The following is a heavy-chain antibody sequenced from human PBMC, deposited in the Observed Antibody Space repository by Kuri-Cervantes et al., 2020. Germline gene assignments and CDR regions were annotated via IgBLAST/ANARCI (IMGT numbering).Heavy chain of an antibody. J-gene: IGHJ6*02. Sequence: GGSLRLSCAASGFTFSSYAMSWVRQAPGKGLEWVSAISGSGGSTYYADSVKGRFTISRGNSKNTLYLQMNSLRAEDTAVYYCASPSVATITLPYYYYGMDVWGQGTTVTVSS. CDR1: GFTFSSYA. V-gene: IGHV3-23*01. CDR3: ASPSVATITLPYYYYGMDV. D-gene: IGHD5-12*01. CDR2: ISGSGGST.